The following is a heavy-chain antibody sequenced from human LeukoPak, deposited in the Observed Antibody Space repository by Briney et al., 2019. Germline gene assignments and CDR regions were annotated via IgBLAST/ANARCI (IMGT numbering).Heavy chain of an antibody. CDR3: ARDARYFDWLLSRYFDY. D-gene: IGHD3-9*01. J-gene: IGHJ4*02. Sequence: PGGSLRLSCAASGFTFSSYGMHWVRQAPGKGLEWVAFIRYDGSNKCYADSVKGRFTISRDNAKNSLYLQMNSLRAEDTAVYYCARDARYFDWLLSRYFDYWGQGTLVTVSS. CDR1: GFTFSSYG. V-gene: IGHV3-30*02. CDR2: IRYDGSNK.